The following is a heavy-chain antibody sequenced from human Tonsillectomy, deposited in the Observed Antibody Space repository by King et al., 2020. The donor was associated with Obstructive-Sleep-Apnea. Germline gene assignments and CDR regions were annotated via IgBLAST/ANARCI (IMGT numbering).Heavy chain of an antibody. V-gene: IGHV3-7*03. Sequence: VQLVESGGGLVQPGGSLRLCCAASGFTFSSYWMSWVRQAPGGGLEGVANIKQDGSEKNYVDSVKGRFTISRDTAKNSLCLQMNSLRAEDTAVYYCARDRGYDSLTDHHSDDLDVWGQGTMVTVSP. CDR3: ARDRGYDSLTDHHSDDLDV. CDR2: IKQDGSEK. D-gene: IGHD3-9*01. J-gene: IGHJ3*01. CDR1: GFTFSSYW.